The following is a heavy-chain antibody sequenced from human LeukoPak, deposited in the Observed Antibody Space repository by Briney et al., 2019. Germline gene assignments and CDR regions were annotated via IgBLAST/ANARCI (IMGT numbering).Heavy chain of an antibody. CDR3: ARDDYGDFYYYYYLDV. J-gene: IGHJ6*03. D-gene: IGHD4-17*01. CDR1: GGSFSGYS. Sequence: SETLYLTCAVYGGSFSGYSWTWIPQPPGKGLDWIGKINHSGSTNYIPSLKSRVNISVDTSKNQLSLKLSYVTAADTAVYYFARDDYGDFYYYYYLDVWGKGTTVSVSS. CDR2: INHSGST. V-gene: IGHV4-34*01.